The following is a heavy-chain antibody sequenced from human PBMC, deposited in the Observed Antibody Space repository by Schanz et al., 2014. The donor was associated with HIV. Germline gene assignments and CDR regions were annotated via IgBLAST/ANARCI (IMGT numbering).Heavy chain of an antibody. CDR2: IYYSGST. V-gene: IGHV4-31*03. Sequence: QVQLQESGPGLVKPSQTLSLTCTVSGDSISSGGYYWSWIHQHPGKGLEWIGYIYYSGSTYYNPSLKSRVTMSVDTSENHFSLKLSSATVADTAVYYCARGEGYYYDSSGFPLASGMDVWGQGTTVTVSS. CDR1: GDSISSGGYY. D-gene: IGHD3-22*01. CDR3: ARGEGYYYDSSGFPLASGMDV. J-gene: IGHJ6*02.